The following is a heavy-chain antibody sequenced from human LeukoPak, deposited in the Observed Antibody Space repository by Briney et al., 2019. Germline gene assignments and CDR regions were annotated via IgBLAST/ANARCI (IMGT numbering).Heavy chain of an antibody. Sequence: GASVKVSCKASGYTFTGYYMHWVRQAPGQGLEWMGWINPNSGGTNYAQKFQGRVTMTRDTSISTAYMELSRLRSDDTAVYYCARWSGWESPALDYWGQGTLVAVSS. CDR3: ARWSGWESPALDY. CDR2: INPNSGGT. CDR1: GYTFTGYY. V-gene: IGHV1-2*02. J-gene: IGHJ4*02. D-gene: IGHD1-26*01.